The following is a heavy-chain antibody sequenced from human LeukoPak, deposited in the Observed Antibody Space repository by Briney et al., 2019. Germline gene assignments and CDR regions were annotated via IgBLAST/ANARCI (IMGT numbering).Heavy chain of an antibody. CDR1: GFTFSSYA. CDR2: ISYDGSNK. CDR3: ARGGYSSGWSQGGLDY. V-gene: IGHV3-30-3*01. Sequence: SGRSLRLSCAASGFTFSSYAMHWVRQAPGKGLEWVAVISYDGSNKYYADSVKGRFTISRDNSKNTLYLQMNSLRAEDTAAYYCARGGYSSGWSQGGLDYWGQGTLVTVSS. J-gene: IGHJ4*02. D-gene: IGHD6-19*01.